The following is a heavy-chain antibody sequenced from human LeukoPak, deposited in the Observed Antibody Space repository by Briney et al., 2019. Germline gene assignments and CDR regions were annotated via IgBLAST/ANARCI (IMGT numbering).Heavy chain of an antibody. V-gene: IGHV3-7*01. Sequence: PGGSLRLSCAASGFTFSNYWMSWVRQASGKGLEWVANIKQDGSEKYYVDSVKGRFTVSRDNAKNSLYLQMNSLRAEDTAVFYCARGGMVRRVMGAFDIWGQGTLVTVSS. J-gene: IGHJ3*02. D-gene: IGHD3-10*01. CDR1: GFTFSNYW. CDR2: IKQDGSEK. CDR3: ARGGMVRRVMGAFDI.